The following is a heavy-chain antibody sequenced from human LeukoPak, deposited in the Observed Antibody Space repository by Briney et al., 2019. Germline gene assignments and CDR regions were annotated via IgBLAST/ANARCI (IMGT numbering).Heavy chain of an antibody. J-gene: IGHJ4*02. Sequence: GGSLRLSCAASGFTFNSYGMHWVRQSPGKGLEWVAVISYDGSNKYYADSVKGRFTISRDNSKNTLYLQMKSLRAEDTAVYYCAKDPRDHSYGWNWRYFDYWGQGTLVTVSA. V-gene: IGHV3-30*18. CDR2: ISYDGSNK. CDR1: GFTFNSYG. CDR3: AKDPRDHSYGWNWRYFDY. D-gene: IGHD5-18*01.